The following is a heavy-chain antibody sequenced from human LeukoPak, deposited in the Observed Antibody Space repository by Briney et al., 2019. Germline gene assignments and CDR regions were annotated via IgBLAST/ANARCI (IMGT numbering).Heavy chain of an antibody. D-gene: IGHD6-6*01. V-gene: IGHV1-8*01. J-gene: IGHJ4*02. CDR3: ARGGPFEYSSSEGGY. CDR2: MNPNSGNT. CDR1: GYTFTSYD. Sequence: ASVKVPCKASGYTFTSYDINWVRQATGQGLEWMGWMNPNSGNTGYAQKFQGRVTMTRNTSISTAYMELSSLRSEGTAVYYCARGGPFEYSSSEGGYWGQGTLVTVSS.